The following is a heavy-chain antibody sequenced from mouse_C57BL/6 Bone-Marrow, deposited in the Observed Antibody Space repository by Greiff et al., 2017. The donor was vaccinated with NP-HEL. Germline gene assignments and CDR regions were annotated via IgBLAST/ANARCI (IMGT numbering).Heavy chain of an antibody. J-gene: IGHJ4*01. CDR2: ISSGSSTI. CDR3: ARRTTIYAMDY. Sequence: EVKLQESGGGLVKPGGSLKLSCAASGFTFSDYGMHWVRQAPEKGLEWVAYISSGSSTIYYADTVKGRFTISRDNAKNTLFLQMTSLRSEDTAMYYCARRTTIYAMDYWGQGTSVTVSS. CDR1: GFTFSDYG. V-gene: IGHV5-17*01. D-gene: IGHD1-1*01.